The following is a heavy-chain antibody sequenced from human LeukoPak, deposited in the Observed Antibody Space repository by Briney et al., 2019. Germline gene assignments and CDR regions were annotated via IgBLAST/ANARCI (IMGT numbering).Heavy chain of an antibody. CDR2: MSGSGDTT. Sequence: GESLKISCAASGFTFSTYAMSWVRQAPGKGLEWVSTMSGSGDTTYYAESVKGRFTISRDNSKNTLYLQMNSLRAEDTAIYYCARRRQSSSNWYYFDPWGQGTLVPVSS. D-gene: IGHD6-13*01. V-gene: IGHV3-23*01. CDR3: ARRRQSSSNWYYFDP. CDR1: GFTFSTYA. J-gene: IGHJ4*02.